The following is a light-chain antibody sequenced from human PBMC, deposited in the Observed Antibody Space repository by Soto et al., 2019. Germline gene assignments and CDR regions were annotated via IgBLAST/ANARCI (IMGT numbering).Light chain of an antibody. J-gene: IGLJ1*01. CDR2: GSS. Sequence: QAVVTQPPSVSGAPGQRVTISCTGSRSNIGAGYDVHWYQQLPRTAPKLLIYGSSNRPSGVPDRFSGSKSGTSASLAITGLQAEDEAEYYCQSYDSSLSGSYVFGTGTKLTVL. CDR3: QSYDSSLSGSYV. V-gene: IGLV1-40*01. CDR1: RSNIGAGYD.